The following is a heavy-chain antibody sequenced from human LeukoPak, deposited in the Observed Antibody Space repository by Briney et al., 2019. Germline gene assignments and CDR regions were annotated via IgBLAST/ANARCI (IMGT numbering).Heavy chain of an antibody. D-gene: IGHD3-22*01. J-gene: IGHJ3*02. Sequence: SETLSHTCTVSGGSTSSTTYYWGWIRQPPGKDLEWIGYIYYSGSTNYNPSLKSRVTISVDTSKNQFSLKLSSVTAADTAVYYCARGRYDSSGYYFSASDAFDIWGQGTMVTVSS. CDR2: IYYSGST. V-gene: IGHV4-61*05. CDR3: ARGRYDSSGYYFSASDAFDI. CDR1: GGSTSSTTYY.